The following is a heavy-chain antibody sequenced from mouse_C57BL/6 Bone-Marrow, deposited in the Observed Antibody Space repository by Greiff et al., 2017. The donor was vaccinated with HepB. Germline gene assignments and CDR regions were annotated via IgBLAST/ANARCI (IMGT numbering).Heavy chain of an antibody. CDR2: ILPGSGST. D-gene: IGHD1-1*01. J-gene: IGHJ4*01. V-gene: IGHV1-9*01. CDR1: GYTFTGYW. CDR3: ARSLTTVVYYYAMDY. Sequence: QVQLQQSGAELMKPGASVKLSCKATGYTFTGYWIEWVKQRPGHGLEWIGEILPGSGSTNYNEKFKGKATVTADTSSNTAYMQHSSLTTEDSAIYYCARSLTTVVYYYAMDYWGQGTSVTVSS.